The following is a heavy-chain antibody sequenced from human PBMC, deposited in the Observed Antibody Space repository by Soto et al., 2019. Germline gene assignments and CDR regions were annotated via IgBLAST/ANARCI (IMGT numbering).Heavy chain of an antibody. CDR1: GCTFSSYG. CDR2: ISYDGSKK. D-gene: IGHD3-3*01. CDR3: AKDPQHITIFGVVISYFDY. V-gene: IGHV3-30*18. Sequence: QVQLVESGGGVVQPGRSLRLSCAASGCTFSSYGMHWVRQAPGKGLEWVAAISYDGSKKYYADSVKGRFTISRDNSKNTLYLQMNSLRAEDTAVYYCAKDPQHITIFGVVISYFDYWGQGTLVTVSS. J-gene: IGHJ4*02.